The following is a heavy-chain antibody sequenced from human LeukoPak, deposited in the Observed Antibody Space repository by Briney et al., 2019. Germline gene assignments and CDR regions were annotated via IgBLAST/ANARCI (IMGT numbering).Heavy chain of an antibody. CDR1: GSSFTSYW. D-gene: IGHD2-2*01. J-gene: IGHJ4*02. V-gene: IGHV5-10-1*01. CDR2: IDPCDSYT. Sequence: GESLMISCKSAGSSFTSYWIRWVLQMPRKDLEWMGRIDPCDSYTNYSPSFQGHVTISADKSISTAYLQWSSLKASDTAMYYCASTGYCSSTSCYGIDYWGQGTLVTVSS. CDR3: ASTGYCSSTSCYGIDY.